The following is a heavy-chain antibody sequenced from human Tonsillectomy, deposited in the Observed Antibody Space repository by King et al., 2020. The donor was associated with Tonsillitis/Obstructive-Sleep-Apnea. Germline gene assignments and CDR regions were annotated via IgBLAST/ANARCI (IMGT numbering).Heavy chain of an antibody. V-gene: IGHV1-18*01. D-gene: IGHD1-7*01. CDR3: ARAVDPGPTHRYYSGMDV. Sequence: QLVQSGAEVKKPGASVKVSCKASGYTFTTYGITWVRQAPGQAPGQGLEWMGWISAYNGNTNYAQKLQGRVTMTTDTSTSTAYMELRSLRSDDTAVYYCARAVDPGPTHRYYSGMDVWGQGTTVTVSS. J-gene: IGHJ6*02. CDR1: GYTFTTYG. CDR2: ISAYNGNT.